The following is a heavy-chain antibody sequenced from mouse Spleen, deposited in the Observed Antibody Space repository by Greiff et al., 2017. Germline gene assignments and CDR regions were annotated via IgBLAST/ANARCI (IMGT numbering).Heavy chain of an antibody. V-gene: IGHV5-16*01. J-gene: IGHJ1*01. Sequence: EVKLVESEGGLVQPGSSMKLSCTASGFTFSDYYMAWVRQVPEKGLEWVANINYDGSSTYYLDSLKSRFIISRDNAKNILYLQMSSLKSEDTATYYCARVGGYYTWYFDVWGAGTTVTVSS. D-gene: IGHD2-3*01. CDR2: INYDGSST. CDR1: GFTFSDYY. CDR3: ARVGGYYTWYFDV.